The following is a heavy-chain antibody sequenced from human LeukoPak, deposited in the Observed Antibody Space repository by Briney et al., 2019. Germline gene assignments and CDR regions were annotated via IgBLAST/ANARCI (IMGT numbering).Heavy chain of an antibody. D-gene: IGHD1-26*01. CDR3: AKLIVGATSVRDY. CDR2: ISGSGGST. Sequence: PGGSLRLSCAASGFTFSSYAMSWVRQAPGKGLEWVAAISGSGGSTYYADSVKGRFTIFRDNSKNTLYLQMNSLRAEDTAVYYCAKLIVGATSVRDYWGQGTLVTVSS. CDR1: GFTFSSYA. V-gene: IGHV3-23*01. J-gene: IGHJ4*02.